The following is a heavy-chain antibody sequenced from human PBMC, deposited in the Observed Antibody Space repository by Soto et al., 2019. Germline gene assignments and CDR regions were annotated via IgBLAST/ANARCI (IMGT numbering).Heavy chain of an antibody. CDR3: ARGVDYGDYPNWFDP. CDR2: INAGNGNT. V-gene: IGHV1-3*01. J-gene: IGHJ5*02. Sequence: ASVKVSCTASGDTFTSYAMHWVRQAPGQRLEWMGWINAGNGNTKYSQKFQGRVTITRDTSANTAYMELSSLRSEDTAVYYCARGVDYGDYPNWFDPWGQGTLVTVSS. D-gene: IGHD4-17*01. CDR1: GDTFTSYA.